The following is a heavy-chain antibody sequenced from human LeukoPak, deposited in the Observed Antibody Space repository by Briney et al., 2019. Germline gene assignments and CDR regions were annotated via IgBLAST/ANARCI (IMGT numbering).Heavy chain of an antibody. CDR3: AREDTMVRGVIQGFDY. J-gene: IGHJ4*02. CDR1: GYTFTGYY. CDR2: INPNSGGT. V-gene: IGHV1-2*02. Sequence: ASVKVSCKASGYTFTGYYMHWVRQAPGQGLEWMGWINPNSGGTNYAQKFQGRVTMTRDTSISTAYMELSRLRSDDTAVYYCAREDTMVRGVIQGFDYWGQGTLVTVPS. D-gene: IGHD3-10*01.